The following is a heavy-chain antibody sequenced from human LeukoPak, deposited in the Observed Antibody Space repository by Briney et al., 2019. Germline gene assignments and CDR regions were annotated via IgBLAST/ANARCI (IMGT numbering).Heavy chain of an antibody. Sequence: GGSLRLSCAASGFTFSSYGMHWVRQAPGKGLEWVAVISYDGSNKYYADSVKGRFTISRDNSKNTLYLQMNSLRAEDTAVYYCAKDLPYYDFWSGRPTFYGMDVWGQGTTVTVSS. J-gene: IGHJ6*02. CDR2: ISYDGSNK. D-gene: IGHD3-3*01. CDR3: AKDLPYYDFWSGRPTFYGMDV. V-gene: IGHV3-30*18. CDR1: GFTFSSYG.